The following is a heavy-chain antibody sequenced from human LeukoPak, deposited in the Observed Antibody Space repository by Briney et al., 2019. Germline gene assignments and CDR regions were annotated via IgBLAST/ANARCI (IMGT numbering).Heavy chain of an antibody. J-gene: IGHJ6*02. Sequence: GGSLRLSCAASGFTFSSYGMHWVRQAPGKGLEWVSLIYSGGPTYYADSVKGRFTISRDNSKNTLYLQMNSLRPEDTAVYYCARNSRGAVAGSYFYYGMDVWGQGTTVTVSS. CDR3: ARNSRGAVAGSYFYYGMDV. CDR2: IYSGGPT. D-gene: IGHD6-19*01. V-gene: IGHV3-NL1*01. CDR1: GFTFSSYG.